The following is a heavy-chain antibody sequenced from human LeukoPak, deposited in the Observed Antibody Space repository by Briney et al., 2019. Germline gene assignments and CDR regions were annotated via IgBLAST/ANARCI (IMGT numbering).Heavy chain of an antibody. V-gene: IGHV5-51*01. J-gene: IGHJ4*02. Sequence: GESLKISCKGSGYSFTSYWIGWVRQMPGKGLEWMGIIYPGDSDTRYSPSFQGQVTISADKSISTAYLQWSSLKASDTAMYYCARRVTMVRGVTILFDYRGQGTLVTVSS. D-gene: IGHD3-10*01. CDR3: ARRVTMVRGVTILFDY. CDR1: GYSFTSYW. CDR2: IYPGDSDT.